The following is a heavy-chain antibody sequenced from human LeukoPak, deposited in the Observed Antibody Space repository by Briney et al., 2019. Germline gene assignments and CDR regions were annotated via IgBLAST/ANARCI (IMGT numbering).Heavy chain of an antibody. CDR1: GFTFSSYS. J-gene: IGHJ6*02. V-gene: IGHV3-23*01. CDR2: ISNSGVRT. D-gene: IGHD3-9*01. Sequence: GGSLRLSCAASGFTFSSYSMNWVRQAPGKGLEWVSIISNSGVRTYYADSVKGRFTISRDNSRNTVYLQMHSLRAEDTAIYYCAKDFSSEDDRYYYYGLDVWGQGTTVTVSS. CDR3: AKDFSSEDDRYYYYGLDV.